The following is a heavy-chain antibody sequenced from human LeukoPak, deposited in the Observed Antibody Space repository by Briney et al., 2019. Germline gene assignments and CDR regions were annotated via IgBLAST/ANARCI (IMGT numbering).Heavy chain of an antibody. CDR2: FYNSGST. V-gene: IGHV4-59*08. Sequence: SETLSLTCTVSGGSITNYYWSWIRQPPGKGLEWIGSFYNSGSTTYNPSLESRVTISVDTSKNQFSLNLSSATAADTAVYYCARGPPPDLDYWGRGTLVTVSS. CDR1: GGSITNYY. J-gene: IGHJ4*02. CDR3: ARGPPPDLDY.